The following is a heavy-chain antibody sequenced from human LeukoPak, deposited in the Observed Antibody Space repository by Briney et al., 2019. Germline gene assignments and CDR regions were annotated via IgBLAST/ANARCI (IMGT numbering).Heavy chain of an antibody. V-gene: IGHV3-48*03. J-gene: IGHJ4*02. D-gene: IGHD6-19*01. CDR2: ISSSGSTI. CDR3: AREQWLLREYFDY. Sequence: QSGGSLRLSCAASGFTFSSYEMNWVRQAPGKGLEWVSYISSSGSTIYSADSVKGRFTISRDNAKNSLYLQMYSLRAEDTAVYYCAREQWLLREYFDYWGQGTLVTVSS. CDR1: GFTFSSYE.